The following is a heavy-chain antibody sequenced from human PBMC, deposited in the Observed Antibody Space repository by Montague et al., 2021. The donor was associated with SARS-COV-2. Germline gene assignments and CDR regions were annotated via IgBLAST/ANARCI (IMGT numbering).Heavy chain of an antibody. Sequence: SETLSLTCAVYGGSFSGYYCCWIRQPPGKGLEWIGEVNLSGSTNXNPSLKSRVTISVDTSKNQFSLKLSSVTAADTAVYYCSRVRSISSWVRHAVAVWGKGTTVTVSS. V-gene: IGHV4-34*01. J-gene: IGHJ6*04. D-gene: IGHD6-6*01. CDR3: SRVRSISSWVRHAVAV. CDR2: VNLSGST. CDR1: GGSFSGYY.